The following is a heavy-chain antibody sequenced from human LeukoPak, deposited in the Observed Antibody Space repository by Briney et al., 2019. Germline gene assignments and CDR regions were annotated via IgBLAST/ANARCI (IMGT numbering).Heavy chain of an antibody. J-gene: IGHJ5*02. V-gene: IGHV4-28*01. Sequence: PSETLSLTCAVSGYSISSSNWWGWIRQPPGKGLEWIGYIYYSGSTNYNPPLKSRVTISVDTSKNQFSLKLSSVTAADTAVYYCARLRSEVRIAAAGSPEGHSSWFDPWGQGTLVTVSS. CDR2: IYYSGST. D-gene: IGHD6-13*01. CDR1: GYSISSSNW. CDR3: ARLRSEVRIAAAGSPEGHSSWFDP.